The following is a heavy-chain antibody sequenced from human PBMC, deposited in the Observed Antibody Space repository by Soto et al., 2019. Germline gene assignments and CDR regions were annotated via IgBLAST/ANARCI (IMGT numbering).Heavy chain of an antibody. CDR3: EGGYCSGGSCYFDY. CDR2: IRSSGSTI. J-gene: IGHJ4*02. Sequence: GGSLRLSCAASGFSFSDYYMSWIRQAPGKGLEWVSYIRSSGSTIYYADSVKGRFTISRDNAKNSLYLQMNSLRAEDTAVYYCEGGYCSGGSCYFDYWGQGTLVTVSS. CDR1: GFSFSDYY. D-gene: IGHD2-15*01. V-gene: IGHV3-11*01.